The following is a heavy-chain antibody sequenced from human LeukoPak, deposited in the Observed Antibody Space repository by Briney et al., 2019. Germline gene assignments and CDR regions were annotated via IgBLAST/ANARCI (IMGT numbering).Heavy chain of an antibody. Sequence: GGSLRLSCAASGFTFSSYGMGWVRQAPGKGLEWVSGISGSGATTFYADSVKGRFTISRDNSKNTLYLQMNSLRAEDTAVYYCTKDLGKVLRFLEWPRGFHYWGQGTLVTVSS. V-gene: IGHV3-23*01. CDR2: ISGSGATT. J-gene: IGHJ4*02. CDR3: TKDLGKVLRFLEWPRGFHY. D-gene: IGHD3-3*01. CDR1: GFTFSSYG.